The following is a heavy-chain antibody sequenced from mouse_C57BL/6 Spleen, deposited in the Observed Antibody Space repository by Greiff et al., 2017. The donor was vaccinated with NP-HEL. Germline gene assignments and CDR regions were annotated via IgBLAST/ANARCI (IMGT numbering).Heavy chain of an antibody. J-gene: IGHJ4*01. CDR3: ARSSSWRAMDY. D-gene: IGHD1-1*01. CDR2: ISSGSSTI. V-gene: IGHV5-17*01. Sequence: EVKLMESGGGLVKPGGSLKLSCAASGFTFSDYGMHWVRQAPEKGLEWVAYISSGSSTIYYADTVKGRFTISRDNAKNTLFLQMTSLRSEDTAMYYCARSSSWRAMDYWGQGTSVTVSS. CDR1: GFTFSDYG.